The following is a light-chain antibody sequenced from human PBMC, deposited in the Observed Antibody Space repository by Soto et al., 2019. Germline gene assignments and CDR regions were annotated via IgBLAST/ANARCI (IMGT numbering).Light chain of an antibody. CDR2: GAS. Sequence: EIVMTQYKATLSVSPGERATLSCRASQSVSSDLAWYHQKPGQAPRLLIYGASTRATGIPARFSGSGSGTEFTLTISSLQSEDFAVYYCQQYNNWPKTFGQGTIVDIK. CDR1: QSVSSD. V-gene: IGKV3-15*01. J-gene: IGKJ1*01. CDR3: QQYNNWPKT.